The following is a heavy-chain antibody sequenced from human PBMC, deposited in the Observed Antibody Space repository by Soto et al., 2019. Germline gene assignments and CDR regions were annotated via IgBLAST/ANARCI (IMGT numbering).Heavy chain of an antibody. D-gene: IGHD5-18*01. CDR2: VLPIFGRT. J-gene: IGHJ4*02. Sequence: QVQLVQSGAEVKKPGSSVKVTCKASGAIFSSNAISWVRQAPGQGLEGMGGVLPIFGRTNYAQKFQGTVTITADESTRTAYMELSSLKSEDTAVYYCAKGGRGYSYAPRSEFEYWGQRTLVTVSS. CDR3: AKGGRGYSYAPRSEFEY. V-gene: IGHV1-69*01. CDR1: GAIFSSNA.